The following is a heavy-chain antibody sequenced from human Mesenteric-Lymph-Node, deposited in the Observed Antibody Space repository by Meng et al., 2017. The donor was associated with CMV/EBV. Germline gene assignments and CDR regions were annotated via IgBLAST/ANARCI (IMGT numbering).Heavy chain of an antibody. CDR2: ISGSGGST. CDR1: GFTFSSYA. J-gene: IGHJ6*02. Sequence: GESLKISCAASGFTFSSYAMSWVRQAPGKGLEWVSAISGSGGSTYYADSVKGRFTISRDNSKNTLYLQMNSLRAEDTAVYYCAKDGGGYCSSTSCAGHYYYGMDVWGQGTTVTVSS. CDR3: AKDGGGYCSSTSCAGHYYYGMDV. V-gene: IGHV3-23*01. D-gene: IGHD2-2*01.